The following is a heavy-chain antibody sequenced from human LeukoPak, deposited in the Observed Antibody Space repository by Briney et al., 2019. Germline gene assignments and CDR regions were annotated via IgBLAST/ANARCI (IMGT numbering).Heavy chain of an antibody. CDR2: INPNSGGT. V-gene: IGHV1-2*02. Sequence: ASVKVSCKASGYTFTGYYMHWVRQAPGQGLEWMGWINPNSGGTNYAQKFQGRVTMTRDTSISTAYMELSRLRSDDTAVYYRARGQGGDSHYYMDVRGKGTTVTISS. J-gene: IGHJ6*03. CDR1: GYTFTGYY. CDR3: ARGQGGDSHYYMDV. D-gene: IGHD3-16*01.